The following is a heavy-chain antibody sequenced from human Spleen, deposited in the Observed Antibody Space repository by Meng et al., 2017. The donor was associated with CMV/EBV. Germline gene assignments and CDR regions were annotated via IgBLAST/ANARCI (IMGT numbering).Heavy chain of an antibody. CDR1: GFTFSSYA. V-gene: IGHV3-23*01. D-gene: IGHD6-13*01. Sequence: GESLKISCAASGFTFSSYAMSWVRQAPGKGLEWVSAISGSGGSTYYADSVKGRFTISRDNSKNTLYLQMNSLRAEDTAVYYCAKWQQLVGDYYYYGMDVWGQGTTVTVSS. J-gene: IGHJ6*02. CDR2: ISGSGGST. CDR3: AKWQQLVGDYYYYGMDV.